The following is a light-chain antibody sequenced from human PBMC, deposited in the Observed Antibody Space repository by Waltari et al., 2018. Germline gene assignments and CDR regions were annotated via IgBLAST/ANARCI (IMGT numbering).Light chain of an antibody. V-gene: IGKV4-1*01. CDR3: QQYYNTPLT. CDR2: WAS. J-gene: IGKJ4*01. CDR1: ESVLYSSNNKTH. Sequence: IVMTQTPQSLGVPLGERATITRTTSESVLYSSNNKTHLAWYLQKPGQAPRLLLYWASTRESGVPDRFIGSGSETDFSLTVTSLQAEDVAVYYCQQYYNTPLTFGGGTKVEVK.